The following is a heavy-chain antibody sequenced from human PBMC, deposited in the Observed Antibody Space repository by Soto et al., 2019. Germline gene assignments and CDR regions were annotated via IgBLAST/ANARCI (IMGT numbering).Heavy chain of an antibody. D-gene: IGHD3-10*01. CDR3: ARGSFYGSGSDYYYYYMDV. Sequence: ASVKVSCKASGYTFTNYGISWVRQAPGQGPEWMGWISAYNGNTNYAQKFQGRVTMTTDTSTSTAYMELRSLRSDDTTVYYCARGSFYGSGSDYYYYYMDVWGKGTTVTVSS. CDR1: GYTFTNYG. V-gene: IGHV1-18*01. CDR2: ISAYNGNT. J-gene: IGHJ6*03.